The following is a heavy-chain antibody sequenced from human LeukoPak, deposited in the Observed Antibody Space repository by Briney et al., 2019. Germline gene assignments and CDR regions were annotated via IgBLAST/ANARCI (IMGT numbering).Heavy chain of an antibody. CDR2: ISGSCGST. D-gene: IGHD3-9*01. V-gene: IGHV3-23*01. CDR1: GFTFSSYA. J-gene: IGHJ6*02. Sequence: GGSLRLSCAASGFTFSSYAMSWVRQAPGKGLEWVSAISGSCGSTYYADSVKGRFTISRDNSKNTLYLQMNSLRAEDTAVYYCAKEDYDILTGYYWGGGVGMDVWGQGTTVTASS. CDR3: AKEDYDILTGYYWGGGVGMDV.